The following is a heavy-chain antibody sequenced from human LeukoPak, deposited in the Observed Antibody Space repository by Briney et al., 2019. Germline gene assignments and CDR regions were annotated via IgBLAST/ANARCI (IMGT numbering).Heavy chain of an antibody. J-gene: IGHJ6*02. CDR1: GGSISSYY. CDR2: IYCSGST. Sequence: PSETLSLTCTVSGGSISSYYWSWIRQPPGKGLEWLGYIYCSGSTNYNPSLKSRVTISVDTSKNQFSLKLSSVTAADTAVYYCARHPGIAAYYYYGMDVWGQGTTVTVSS. CDR3: ARHPGIAAYYYYGMDV. D-gene: IGHD6-13*01. V-gene: IGHV4-59*08.